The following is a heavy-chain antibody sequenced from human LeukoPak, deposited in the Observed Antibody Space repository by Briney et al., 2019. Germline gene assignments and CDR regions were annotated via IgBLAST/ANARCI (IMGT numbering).Heavy chain of an antibody. Sequence: ASAKVSCKASGYTFTSYGISWVRQAPGQGLEWMGWISAYNGNTNYAQKLQGRVTMTTDTSTSTAYMELRSLRSDDTAVYYCARDGLRLWFGELLYFDPWGQGPLVTVSS. CDR1: GYTFTSYG. D-gene: IGHD3-10*01. CDR3: ARDGLRLWFGELLYFDP. V-gene: IGHV1-18*01. CDR2: ISAYNGNT. J-gene: IGHJ5*02.